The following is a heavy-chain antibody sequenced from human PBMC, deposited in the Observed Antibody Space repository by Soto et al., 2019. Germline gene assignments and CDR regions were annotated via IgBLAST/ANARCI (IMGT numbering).Heavy chain of an antibody. Sequence: QVQLVQSGAEVKKPGSSVKVSCKASGGTFSNYALDWVRQAPGQGLEWMGGIIPIFGTVRHAQNFKGRVTITADESTATAYMELISLRYEDTDMYYCATCGERDYYDNSGWRWGQCTMVTVSS. D-gene: IGHD3-22*01. V-gene: IGHV1-69*12. CDR3: ATCGERDYYDNSGWR. CDR1: GGTFSNYA. CDR2: IIPIFGTV. J-gene: IGHJ1*01.